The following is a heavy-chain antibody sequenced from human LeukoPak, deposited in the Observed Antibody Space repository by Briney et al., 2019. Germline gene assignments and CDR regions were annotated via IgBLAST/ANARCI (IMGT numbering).Heavy chain of an antibody. V-gene: IGHV4-39*01. CDR2: IYYSGST. CDR3: ARFGSNYFDY. Sequence: SETLSLTCTVSGGSISTTGYYWGWIRQPPGKSLDCIGSIYYSGSTYYNPSLKSRVTISVDTSKNQFSLKLSSVTAADTAVYYCARFGSNYFDYWGQGTLVTVSP. J-gene: IGHJ4*02. D-gene: IGHD3-3*01. CDR1: GGSISTTGYY.